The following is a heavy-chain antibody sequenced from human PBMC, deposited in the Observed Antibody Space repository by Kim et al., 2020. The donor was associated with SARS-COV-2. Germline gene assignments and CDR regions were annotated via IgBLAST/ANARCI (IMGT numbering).Heavy chain of an antibody. V-gene: IGHV3-49*03. D-gene: IGHD4-4*01. CDR1: GFTFGDYA. CDR2: IRSKAYGGTT. CDR3: TRQGDYSSYWFDP. J-gene: IGHJ5*02. Sequence: GGSLRLSCTASGFTFGDYAMSWFRQAPGKGLEWVGFIRSKAYGGTTEYAASVKGRFTISRDDSKSIAYLQMNSLKTEDTAVYYCTRQGDYSSYWFDPWGQGTLVTVSS.